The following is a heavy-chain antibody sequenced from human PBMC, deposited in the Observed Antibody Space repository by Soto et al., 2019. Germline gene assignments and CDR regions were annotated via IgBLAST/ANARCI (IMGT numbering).Heavy chain of an antibody. CDR3: ARGPRWLQTYYFDY. D-gene: IGHD5-12*01. Sequence: TSETLSLTCAVYGGSFSGYYWSWIRQPPGKGLEWIGEINHSGSTNYNPSLKSRVTISVDTSKNQFSLKLSSVTAADTAVYYCARGPRWLQTYYFDYWGQGTLVTVSS. J-gene: IGHJ4*02. CDR2: INHSGST. V-gene: IGHV4-34*01. CDR1: GGSFSGYY.